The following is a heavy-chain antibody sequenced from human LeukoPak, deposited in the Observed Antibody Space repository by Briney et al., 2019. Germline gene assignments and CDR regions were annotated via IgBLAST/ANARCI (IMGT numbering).Heavy chain of an antibody. CDR2: ISGGGGST. D-gene: IGHD3-22*01. CDR3: AKGYYYDSSGYYYLPDYFDY. V-gene: IGHV3-23*01. J-gene: IGHJ4*02. Sequence: GGSLRLSCAASGFTFSSYAMSWVRQAPGKGLEWVSAISGGGGSTYYADSVKGRFTISRDNSKNTLYLQMNSLRAEDTAVYYCAKGYYYDSSGYYYLPDYFDYWGQGTLVTVSS. CDR1: GFTFSSYA.